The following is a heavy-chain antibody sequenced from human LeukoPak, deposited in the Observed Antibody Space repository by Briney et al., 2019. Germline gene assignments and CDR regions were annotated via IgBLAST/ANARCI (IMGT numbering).Heavy chain of an antibody. Sequence: KPSATLSLTCTVSGGSISSSSYYWGWIRQPPGKGLEWIGSICYSGSTYYNPSLKSRVTISVDTSKNQFSLKLSSVTAADTAVYYCARLGYCSGGSCYGFDYWGQGTLVTVSS. CDR3: ARLGYCSGGSCYGFDY. D-gene: IGHD2-15*01. V-gene: IGHV4-39*01. CDR1: GGSISSSSYY. CDR2: ICYSGST. J-gene: IGHJ4*02.